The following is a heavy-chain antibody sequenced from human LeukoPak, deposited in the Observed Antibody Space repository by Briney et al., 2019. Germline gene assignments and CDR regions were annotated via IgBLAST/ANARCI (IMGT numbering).Heavy chain of an antibody. J-gene: IGHJ4*02. D-gene: IGHD3-22*01. CDR3: ARDYYYYDSSGYYYIPYYFDY. V-gene: IGHV1-2*06. CDR1: GYTFTGYY. Sequence: GASVKVSCKASGYTFTGYYMHWVRQAPGQGLEWMGRINPNSGGTNYAQKFQGRVTTTRDTSISTAYMELSRLRSDDTAVYYCARDYYYYDSSGYYYIPYYFDYWGQGALVTVSS. CDR2: INPNSGGT.